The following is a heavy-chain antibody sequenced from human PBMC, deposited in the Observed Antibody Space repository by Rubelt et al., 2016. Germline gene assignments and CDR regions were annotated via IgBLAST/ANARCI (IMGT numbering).Heavy chain of an antibody. J-gene: IGHJ4*02. CDR3: AREAVTTGY. V-gene: IGHV3-11*01. D-gene: IGHD4-17*01. CDR2: ISGGGATI. CDR1: GFTFCDYY. Sequence: QVQLVESGGGVVKPGGSLRLSCAASGFTFCDYYMSWIRQAPGKGLEWVSYISGGGATIYYADSVKGRFTVSRDNAKNSLYLQMKRLRAQDTAVYYCAREAVTTGYWGQGTLVTVSS.